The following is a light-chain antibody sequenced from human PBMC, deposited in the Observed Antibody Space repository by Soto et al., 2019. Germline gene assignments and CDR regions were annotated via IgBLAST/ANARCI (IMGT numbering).Light chain of an antibody. CDR2: GAF. CDR3: QQHNNWPYT. CDR1: QTVSRN. V-gene: IGKV3-15*01. Sequence: EVVMTQSPATLSVSPGESATLSFRASQTVSRNVAWYQQRPGQAPRLLIDGAFTRATGVPARFSGSRSGTEFTLTISSPQSEDFALYYCQQHNNWPYTFGQGTKLEIK. J-gene: IGKJ2*01.